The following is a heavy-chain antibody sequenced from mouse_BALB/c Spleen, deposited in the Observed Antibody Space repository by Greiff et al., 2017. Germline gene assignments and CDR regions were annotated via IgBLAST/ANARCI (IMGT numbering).Heavy chain of an antibody. D-gene: IGHD1-1*01. J-gene: IGHJ4*01. V-gene: IGHV2-2*02. CDR3: AREIDYYGSSYNYAMDY. CDR2: IWSVGST. CDR1: GFSLTSYG. Sequence: QVQLQQSGPGLVQPSQSLSITCTVSGFSLTSYGVHWVRQSPGKGLEWLGVIWSVGSTDYNADFISRLSISKDNSKTQAFFKMNSLQANDTAIYYCAREIDYYGSSYNYAMDYWGQGTTVTVAS.